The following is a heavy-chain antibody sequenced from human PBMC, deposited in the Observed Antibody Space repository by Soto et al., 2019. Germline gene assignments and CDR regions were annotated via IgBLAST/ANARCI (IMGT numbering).Heavy chain of an antibody. CDR1: GYSFTSYW. V-gene: IGHV5-51*01. J-gene: IGHJ3*02. D-gene: IGHD3-3*01. CDR3: ARRGTNIGDSIFVVVIMGAFVI. CDR2: IYPGDSDT. Sequence: GESRKISCKGSGYSFTSYWIGWVRQMPGKGLEWMGIIYPGDSDTRYSPSFQGQVTISADKSISTAYLQWSSLKASDTAMYYCARRGTNIGDSIFVVVIMGAFVIWGPGTMLTGSS.